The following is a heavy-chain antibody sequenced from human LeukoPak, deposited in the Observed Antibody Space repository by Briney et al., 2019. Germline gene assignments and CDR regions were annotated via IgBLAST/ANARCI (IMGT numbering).Heavy chain of an antibody. D-gene: IGHD3/OR15-3a*01. CDR3: ARVSWTHAFDI. J-gene: IGHJ3*02. CDR1: GFTFSSYN. Sequence: GGSLRLSCAASGFTFSSYNMNWVRQAPGKGLEWVSSISSSSSYIYYADSVKGRFTIPRDNAKNSLYLQMNSLRAEDTAVYYCARVSWTHAFDIWGQGTMVTVSS. CDR2: ISSSSSYI. V-gene: IGHV3-21*01.